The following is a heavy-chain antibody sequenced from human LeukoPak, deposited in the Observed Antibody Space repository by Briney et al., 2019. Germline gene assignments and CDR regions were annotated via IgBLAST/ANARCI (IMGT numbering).Heavy chain of an antibody. J-gene: IGHJ4*02. D-gene: IGHD2-2*01. CDR3: ARLGIGVVPSAMLGDYYFDY. V-gene: IGHV4-59*08. CDR2: IYYSGST. Sequence: KPSETLSLTCTVSGGSIGSYYWSWIRQPPGKGLEWIGYIYYSGSTKYNPSLKSRVTISVDTSKNQFSLKLTSVTAADTAVYYCARLGIGVVPSAMLGDYYFDYWGQGTLVTVSS. CDR1: GGSIGSYY.